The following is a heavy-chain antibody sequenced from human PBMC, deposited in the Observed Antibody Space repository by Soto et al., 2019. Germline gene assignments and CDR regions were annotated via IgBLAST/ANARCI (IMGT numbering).Heavy chain of an antibody. CDR2: ISGSGRTT. J-gene: IGHJ3*02. CDR1: GFTFSSYT. D-gene: IGHD5-18*01. Sequence: EAQLVESGGALVQPGGSLTLSCAATGFTFSSYTINWVRQAPGKGLEWVSYISGSGRTTYYADSVKGRFTISRDNAKNSVSRQLSSLRDEDAAVYYCARVRGCAYGGAFDIWGQGTMVTVSS. CDR3: ARVRGCAYGGAFDI. V-gene: IGHV3-48*02.